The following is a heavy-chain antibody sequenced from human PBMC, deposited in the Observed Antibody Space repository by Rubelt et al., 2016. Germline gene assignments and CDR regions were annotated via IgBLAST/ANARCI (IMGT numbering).Heavy chain of an antibody. J-gene: IGHJ4*02. CDR3: ARDPTVAGWY. CDR2: IIPILGIA. CDR1: GGTFSSYA. V-gene: IGHV1-69*04. Sequence: CKASGGTFSSYAISWVRQAPGQGLEWMGRIIPILGIANYAQKFQGRVTITADKSTRPAYMALSSLRSEDTAVYYCARDPTVAGWYWGQGTLVTVSS. D-gene: IGHD6-19*01.